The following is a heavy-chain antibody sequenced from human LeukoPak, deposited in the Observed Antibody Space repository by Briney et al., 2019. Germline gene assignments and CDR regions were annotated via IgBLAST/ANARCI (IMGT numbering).Heavy chain of an antibody. V-gene: IGHV3-33*01. CDR3: ARDYGGDAGLDS. Sequence: PGGSLRLSCAASGFTFSSYGMHWVRQARGKGLEWVALIWSDDRNKYYADSVKGQFTISRDNSKNTLYLQMNSLRAEDTAVYYCARDYGGDAGLDSWGQGTLVTVSA. CDR2: IWSDDRNK. J-gene: IGHJ4*02. D-gene: IGHD4-23*01. CDR1: GFTFSSYG.